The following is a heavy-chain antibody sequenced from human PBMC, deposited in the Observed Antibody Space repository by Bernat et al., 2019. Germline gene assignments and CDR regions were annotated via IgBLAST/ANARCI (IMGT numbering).Heavy chain of an antibody. D-gene: IGHD4-11*01. Sequence: QVQLVESGGGVVQPGRSLRLSCAASGFTFSSYGMHWVRQAPGKGLEWVAVIWYDGSNKYYADSVKGRFTISRDNSKNTLYLQMNSLRAGDTAVYYCARVDQSPLDYRGAHDYYGMGVWGQGTTVTVSS. CDR1: GFTFSSYG. V-gene: IGHV3-33*01. CDR2: IWYDGSNK. J-gene: IGHJ6*02. CDR3: ARVDQSPLDYRGAHDYYGMGV.